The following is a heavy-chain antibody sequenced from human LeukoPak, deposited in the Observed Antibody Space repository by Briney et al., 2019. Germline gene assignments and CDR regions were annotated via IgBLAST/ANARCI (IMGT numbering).Heavy chain of an antibody. V-gene: IGHV1-18*01. D-gene: IGHD6-19*01. CDR3: ARDDVAVAGTDLDY. CDR1: GYTFTSYG. CDR2: IRAYNGNT. Sequence: SVKVSSKASGYTFTSYGISWVRQAPGQGLEWMGWIRAYNGNTNYAQKLQGRVTMTTDTSTSTAYMELRSLRSDDTAVYYCARDDVAVAGTDLDYWGQGTLVTVSS. J-gene: IGHJ4*02.